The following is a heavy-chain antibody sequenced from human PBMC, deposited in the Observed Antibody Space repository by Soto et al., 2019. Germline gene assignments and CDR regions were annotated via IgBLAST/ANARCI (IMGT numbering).Heavy chain of an antibody. D-gene: IGHD3-10*01. CDR2: IIPIFGTA. CDR3: ATQRPRALSGYYYGMDV. V-gene: IGHV1-69*06. CDR1: GGTFSSYA. J-gene: IGHJ6*02. Sequence: GASVKVSCKASGGTFSSYAISWVRQAPGQGLEWMGGIIPIFGTANYAQKFQGRVTITADKSTSTAYMELSSLRSEDTAVYYCATQRPRALSGYYYGMDVWGQGTTVTVSS.